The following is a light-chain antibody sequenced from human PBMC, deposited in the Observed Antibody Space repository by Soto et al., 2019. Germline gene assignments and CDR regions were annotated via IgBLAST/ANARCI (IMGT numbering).Light chain of an antibody. J-gene: IGLJ3*02. CDR3: QAWDIRV. CDR2: QDN. Sequence: SYELTQPPSMSVSPGQTATITCSGADLGSKFACWYQQKPGQSPILVIYQDNKRPSGIPERFSGSNSGKTATLTISGTQPMDEADYYCQAWDIRVFGGGTKLTVL. CDR1: DLGSKF. V-gene: IGLV3-1*01.